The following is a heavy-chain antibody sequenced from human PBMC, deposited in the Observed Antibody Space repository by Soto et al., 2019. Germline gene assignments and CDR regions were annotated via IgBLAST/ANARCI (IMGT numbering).Heavy chain of an antibody. J-gene: IGHJ6*02. D-gene: IGHD1-1*01. CDR1: GFTFSSYW. Sequence: EVQLVESGGGLVQPGGSLRLSCTASGFTFSSYWMSWVRQAPGKGLEWVANIKHDGSEKKYVDSVKGRCTISTDKAKNSVFLQMNSLRAEDTAVYYCARQGGRTTYYYHYGMDVWGQATTVTVSS. CDR2: IKHDGSEK. CDR3: ARQGGRTTYYYHYGMDV. V-gene: IGHV3-7*01.